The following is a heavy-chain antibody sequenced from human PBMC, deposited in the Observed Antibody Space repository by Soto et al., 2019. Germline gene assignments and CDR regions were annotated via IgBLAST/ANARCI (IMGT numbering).Heavy chain of an antibody. CDR2: IYYSGST. CDR3: ARATAKPGIAAAENYYYYYGMDV. J-gene: IGHJ6*02. D-gene: IGHD6-13*01. CDR1: GGSIRSGGYY. V-gene: IGHV4-39*01. Sequence: PSETLSLTSTVAGGSIRSGGYYWGWIRQPPGKGLEWIGSIYYSGSTYYNPSLKSRVTISVDTSKNQFSLKLSSVTAADTAVYYCARATAKPGIAAAENYYYYYGMDVWGQGTTVTVSS.